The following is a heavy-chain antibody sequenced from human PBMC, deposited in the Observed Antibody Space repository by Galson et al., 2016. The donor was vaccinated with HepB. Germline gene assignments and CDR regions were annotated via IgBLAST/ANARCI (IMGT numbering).Heavy chain of an antibody. V-gene: IGHV4-59*02. CDR2: IYYSGST. J-gene: IGHJ3*01. CDR1: GGSVGTSS. CDR3: ARHAERWLQRAFDV. Sequence: SETLSLTCSVSGGSVGTSSWSWIRQPPGKTLEWIGYIYYSGSTTYNPSLRSRVTLSMDTDTSTTHFSLKLTSVTAADTAVYYCARHAERWLQRAFDVWGRGTMVSVSS. D-gene: IGHD5-24*01.